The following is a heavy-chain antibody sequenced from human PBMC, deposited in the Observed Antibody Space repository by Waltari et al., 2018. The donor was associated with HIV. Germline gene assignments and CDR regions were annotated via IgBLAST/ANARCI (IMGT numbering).Heavy chain of an antibody. CDR3: ASRMWVLTYYFDY. J-gene: IGHJ4*02. D-gene: IGHD3-9*01. V-gene: IGHV1-3*01. CDR1: GYTFTSYA. Sequence: QVQLVQSGAEVKKPGASVKVSCKASGYTFTSYAMHWVRQAPGQRLEWMGWINAGNGNTKYSQKFQGRVTITRETSASTAYMELSSLRSEDTAVYYCASRMWVLTYYFDYWGQGTLVTVSS. CDR2: INAGNGNT.